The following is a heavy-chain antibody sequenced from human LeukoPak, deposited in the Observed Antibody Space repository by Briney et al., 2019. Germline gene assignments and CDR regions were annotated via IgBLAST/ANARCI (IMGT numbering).Heavy chain of an antibody. D-gene: IGHD5-18*01. Sequence: GGSLRLSCAASGFTFDDYGMSWVRQAPGKGLEWVSAISGSGGSTYYADSVKGRFTISRDNSKNTLYLQMNSLRAEDTAVYYCAKAVYSYGYIFDYWGQGTLVTVSS. CDR3: AKAVYSYGYIFDY. CDR1: GFTFDDYG. V-gene: IGHV3-23*01. J-gene: IGHJ4*02. CDR2: ISGSGGST.